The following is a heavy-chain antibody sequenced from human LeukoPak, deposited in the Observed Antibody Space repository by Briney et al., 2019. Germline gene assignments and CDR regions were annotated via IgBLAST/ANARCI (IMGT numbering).Heavy chain of an antibody. V-gene: IGHV3-23*01. J-gene: IGHJ4*02. CDR2: ISGSGGST. D-gene: IGHD3-10*01. CDR1: GFTFSGYG. Sequence: GGSLRLSCAASGFTFSGYGMSWVRQAPGKGLEWVSAISGSGGSTYYADSVKGRFTISRDNAKNSLFLQMNSLRAEDTAVYYCARGITTDSWGQGTLVTVSS. CDR3: ARGITTDS.